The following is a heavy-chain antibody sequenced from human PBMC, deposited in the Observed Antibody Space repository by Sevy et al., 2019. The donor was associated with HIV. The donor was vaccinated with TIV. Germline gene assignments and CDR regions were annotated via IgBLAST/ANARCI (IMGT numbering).Heavy chain of an antibody. CDR1: GYTFTSYD. D-gene: IGHD3-10*01. CDR2: MNPNSGNT. Sequence: ASVKVSCKASGYTFTSYDINWVRQATGQGLEWMGWMNPNSGNTGYAQKFQGRVTMTRNTSISTAYMELSSLRSEDTAVYYCAKVGGSGTPLGHWGQGTLVTVSS. CDR3: AKVGGSGTPLGH. V-gene: IGHV1-8*01. J-gene: IGHJ4*02.